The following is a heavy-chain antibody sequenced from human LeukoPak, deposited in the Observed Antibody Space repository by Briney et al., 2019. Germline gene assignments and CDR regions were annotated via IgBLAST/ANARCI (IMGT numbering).Heavy chain of an antibody. J-gene: IGHJ4*02. CDR1: GFTFSSYW. V-gene: IGHV3-74*01. CDR2: ISDGGSTT. Sequence: PGGSLRLSCAASGFTFSSYWMHWVRQAPGKGLVWVSRISDGGSTTTYADSVKGRFTISRDNAKNTLYLQMNSLRAEDTAVYYCARVGGMGAISVEDDYWGQGTLVTVSS. CDR3: ARVGGMGAISVEDDY. D-gene: IGHD1-26*01.